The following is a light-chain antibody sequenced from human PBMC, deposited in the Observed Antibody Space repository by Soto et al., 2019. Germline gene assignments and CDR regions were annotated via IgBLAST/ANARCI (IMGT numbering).Light chain of an antibody. V-gene: IGLV1-51*01. CDR3: GSWDSSLSAYV. CDR2: DDD. J-gene: IGLJ1*01. CDR1: SSNIGGNS. Sequence: QSVMTQPPSVSAAPGQTVTISCSGSSSNIGGNSVSWYQQLPGTAPKLLIYDDDKRPSGIPDRFSGSKSGTSATLGITGFQTGDEADYYCGSWDSSLSAYVFATGTQLTVL.